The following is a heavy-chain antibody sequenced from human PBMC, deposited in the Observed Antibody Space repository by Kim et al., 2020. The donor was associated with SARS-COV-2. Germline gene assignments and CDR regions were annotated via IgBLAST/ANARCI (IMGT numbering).Heavy chain of an antibody. CDR2: ISYDGSNK. V-gene: IGHV3-30-3*01. J-gene: IGHJ3*02. CDR1: GFTFSSYA. D-gene: IGHD5-12*01. Sequence: GGSLRLSCAASGFTFSSYAMHWVRQAPGKGLEWVAVISYDGSNKYYADSVKGRFTISRDDSKNTLYLQMNSLRAEDTAVYYCARAVEVATGPWGMDAFDIWGQGTMVTVSS. CDR3: ARAVEVATGPWGMDAFDI.